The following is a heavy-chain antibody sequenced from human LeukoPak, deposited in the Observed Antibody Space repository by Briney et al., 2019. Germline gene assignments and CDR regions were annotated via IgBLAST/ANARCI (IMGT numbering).Heavy chain of an antibody. Sequence: GALRLSCAASGFTFRLYAMTWVRQAPGKGLEWVSAISGNADTTYYADSVKGRFTISRDNSKNTLFLQMNNLRAEDTALYYCAGYTFGYWYFDLWGRGTLVTVS. J-gene: IGHJ2*01. V-gene: IGHV3-23*01. CDR2: ISGNADTT. D-gene: IGHD5-18*01. CDR1: GFTFRLYA. CDR3: AGYTFGYWYFDL.